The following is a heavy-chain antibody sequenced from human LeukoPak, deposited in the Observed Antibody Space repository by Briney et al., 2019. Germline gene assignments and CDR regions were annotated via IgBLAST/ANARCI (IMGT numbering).Heavy chain of an antibody. CDR3: ATHSDDAAFDI. J-gene: IGHJ3*02. V-gene: IGHV3-9*01. Sequence: GGSLRLSCAASGFTFDDYAMHWVRQAPGKGLEWVSGISWDSGSIGYADSVKGRFTISRDNAKNSLYLQMNSLRAEDTALYYCATHSDDAAFDIWGQGTMVTVSS. CDR1: GFTFDDYA. D-gene: IGHD1-1*01. CDR2: ISWDSGSI.